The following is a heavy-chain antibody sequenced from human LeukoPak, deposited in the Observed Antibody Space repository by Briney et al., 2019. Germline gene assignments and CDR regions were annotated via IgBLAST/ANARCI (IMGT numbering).Heavy chain of an antibody. D-gene: IGHD3-22*01. CDR3: TRDPDRSSKVDY. J-gene: IGHJ4*02. CDR2: IDSSGTVL. CDR1: GFTFSDYY. Sequence: GGSLRLSCAASGFTFSDYYMSWIRQTPGKGLEWVSYIDSSGTVLYNADSVKGRFTISRDNAKNSLFLQMNSLRVEDTAVYLCTRDPDRSSKVDYWGQGTLVTVSS. V-gene: IGHV3-11*01.